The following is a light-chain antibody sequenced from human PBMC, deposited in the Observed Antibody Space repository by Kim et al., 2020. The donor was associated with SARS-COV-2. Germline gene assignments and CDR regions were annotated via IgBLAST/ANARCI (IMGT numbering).Light chain of an antibody. Sequence: EVVMTQSPAILSVSPGEGATLSCRASQTIRNNYLAWYQQKPGQAHRPLIYLASTRATGIPARFSGSGSGTEFTLSISSLQSEDSAIYYCQQHSDWPLTFGGGTKVDIK. J-gene: IGKJ4*01. CDR2: LAS. CDR1: QTIRNN. V-gene: IGKV3-15*01. CDR3: QQHSDWPLT.